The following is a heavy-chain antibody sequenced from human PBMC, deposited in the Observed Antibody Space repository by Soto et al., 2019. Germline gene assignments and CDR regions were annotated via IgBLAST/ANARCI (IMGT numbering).Heavy chain of an antibody. Sequence: EVQLVESGGGLVHPGGSLRLSFAASGLRFSIFSMNWVGQAPGKGLEWSAYITSDPNTIKYADSVKGRFTISRDNAKNSVYLQMNSLRDEDTAVYYCARSVEGHFDYWGQGTVVTVSS. CDR2: ITSDPNTI. V-gene: IGHV3-48*02. CDR3: ARSVEGHFDY. CDR1: GLRFSIFS. D-gene: IGHD6-19*01. J-gene: IGHJ4*02.